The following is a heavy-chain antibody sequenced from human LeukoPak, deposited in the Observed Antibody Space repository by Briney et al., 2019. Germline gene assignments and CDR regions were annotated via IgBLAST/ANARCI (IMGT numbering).Heavy chain of an antibody. CDR3: ARDRGIAVAGTIDY. V-gene: IGHV3-23*01. CDR2: ISGSGGST. D-gene: IGHD6-19*01. J-gene: IGHJ4*02. CDR1: GFTFSSYG. Sequence: GGSLRLSCAASGFTFSSYGMSWVRQAPGKGLEWVSAISGSGGSTYYADSVKGRFTISRDNAKNSLYLQMNSLRAEDTAVYYCARDRGIAVAGTIDYWGQGTLVTVSS.